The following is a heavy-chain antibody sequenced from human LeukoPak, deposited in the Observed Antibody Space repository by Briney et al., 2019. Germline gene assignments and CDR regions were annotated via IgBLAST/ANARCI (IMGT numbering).Heavy chain of an antibody. Sequence: PSETLSLTCTVSGGSISSYYWAWIRQPAGKGLEWIGHIYTSGSTSYNPSLKSRVTMSVDTSKNQFSLKLSSVTAADTAVYYCARVSDYTYFGYWGQGTLVTVSS. J-gene: IGHJ4*02. CDR1: GGSISSYY. V-gene: IGHV4-4*07. CDR2: IYTSGST. D-gene: IGHD2-2*02. CDR3: ARVSDYTYFGY.